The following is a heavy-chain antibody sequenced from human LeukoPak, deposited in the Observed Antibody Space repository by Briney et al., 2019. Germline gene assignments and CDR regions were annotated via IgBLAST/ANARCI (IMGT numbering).Heavy chain of an antibody. V-gene: IGHV3-30-3*01. D-gene: IGHD3-22*01. CDR1: GCTSSSYA. Sequence: GGSLRLSCAASGCTSSSYAMHWVRQAPGKGLEWVAVISYDGSNKYYADSVKGRFTISRDNSKNTLYLQMNSLRAEDTAVYYCARGRITMIVVGDDAFDIWGQGTMVTVSS. CDR2: ISYDGSNK. CDR3: ARGRITMIVVGDDAFDI. J-gene: IGHJ3*02.